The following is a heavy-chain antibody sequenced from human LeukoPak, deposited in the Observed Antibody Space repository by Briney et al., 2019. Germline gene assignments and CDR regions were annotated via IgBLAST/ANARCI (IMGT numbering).Heavy chain of an antibody. CDR1: GYTFTGYY. V-gene: IGHV1-2*02. D-gene: IGHD5-18*01. CDR2: INPNSGGT. Sequence: ASVKVSCKASGYTFTGYYMHWVRQAPGQGLEWMGWINPNSGGTNYAQKFQGRVTMTRDTSISTAYMELSRLRSDDTAVYYCARNSEVDTAMAMYYYYYYMDVWGKGTTVTVSS. J-gene: IGHJ6*03. CDR3: ARNSEVDTAMAMYYYYYYMDV.